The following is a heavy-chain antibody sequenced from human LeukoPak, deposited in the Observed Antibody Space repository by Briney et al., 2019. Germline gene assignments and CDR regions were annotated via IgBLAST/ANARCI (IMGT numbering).Heavy chain of an antibody. CDR3: ARLKYYDSTGYSPGYYMDV. CDR1: GGSIINYY. Sequence: SETLSLTCTVSGGSIINYYWSWIRQSARTGLEWVWLMYITGSTNYNPSLQSRLSISVDTSKNQFSLTLTSVRAAHTAVYSCARLKYYDSTGYSPGYYMDVWGKGITVTVSS. D-gene: IGHD3-22*01. J-gene: IGHJ6*03. V-gene: IGHV4-4*07. CDR2: MYITGST.